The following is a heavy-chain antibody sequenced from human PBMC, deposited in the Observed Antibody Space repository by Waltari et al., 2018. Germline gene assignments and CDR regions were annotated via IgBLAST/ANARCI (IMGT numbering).Heavy chain of an antibody. V-gene: IGHV3-53*01. CDR2: IYSGGTT. D-gene: IGHD3-10*01. J-gene: IGHJ4*02. CDR1: GFTVSSNY. CDR3: ARATYSYGSGSYPFDY. Sequence: EVQLVESGGGLIQPGGSLRLSCAASGFTVSSNYMNWVRQAPGKGREVVSVIYSGGTTYYADSVKGRFTISRDNSKNTLYLQMNRLTAEDTAVYYCARATYSYGSGSYPFDYWGQGTLVTVSS.